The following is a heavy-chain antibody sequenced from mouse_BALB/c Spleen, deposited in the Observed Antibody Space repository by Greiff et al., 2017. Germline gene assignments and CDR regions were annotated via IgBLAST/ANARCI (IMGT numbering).Heavy chain of an antibody. CDR3: AKVYYDYGGYAMDY. Sequence: QVQLKESGAELAKPGASVKMSCKASGYTFTSYWMHWVKQRPGQGLEWIGYINPSTGYTEYNQKFKDKATLTADKSSSTAYMQLSSLTSEDSAVYYCAKVYYDYGGYAMDYWGQGTSVTVSS. J-gene: IGHJ4*01. D-gene: IGHD2-4*01. CDR1: GYTFTSYW. V-gene: IGHV1-7*01. CDR2: INPSTGYT.